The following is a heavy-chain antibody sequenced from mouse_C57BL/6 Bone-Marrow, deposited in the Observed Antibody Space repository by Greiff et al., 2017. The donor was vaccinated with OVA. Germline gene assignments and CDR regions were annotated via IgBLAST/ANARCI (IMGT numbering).Heavy chain of an antibody. CDR3: ARFASYSNYDY. CDR2: IHPNSGST. J-gene: IGHJ2*01. V-gene: IGHV1-64*01. D-gene: IGHD2-5*01. Sequence: VQLQQPGAELVKPGASVKLSCKASGYTFTSYWMHWVKQRPGQGLEWIGMIHPNSGSTNYNEKFKSKATLTVDKSSSTAYMQLSSLTSEDSAVYYCARFASYSNYDYWGQGTTLTVSS. CDR1: GYTFTSYW.